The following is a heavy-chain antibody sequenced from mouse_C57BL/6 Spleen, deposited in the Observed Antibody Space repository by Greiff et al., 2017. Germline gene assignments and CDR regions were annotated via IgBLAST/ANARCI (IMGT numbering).Heavy chain of an antibody. V-gene: IGHV1-69*01. J-gene: IGHJ1*03. CDR3: ARRGGYFDV. Sequence: VQLQQPGAELVMPGASAKLSCKASGYTFTSYWMHWVKQRPGQGLEWIGEIDPSDSYTNYNQKFKGKSTLTVDKSSSTAYMQLSSLTSEDSAVYYCARRGGYFDVWGTGTTVTVSS. CDR2: IDPSDSYT. CDR1: GYTFTSYW.